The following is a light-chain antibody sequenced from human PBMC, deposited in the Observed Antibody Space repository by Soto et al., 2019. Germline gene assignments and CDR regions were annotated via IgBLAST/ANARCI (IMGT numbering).Light chain of an antibody. Sequence: ETVVTQSPVTLSVSPGEGATLSCRTSQSVGYNLAWYQQKPGQAPRPLIYGASTRITGIPARFSGSGSGTEFTLTITSLQCDDFAVYYCHHYGNWLEYSFGQGIKLQIK. J-gene: IGKJ2*03. CDR2: GAS. V-gene: IGKV3-15*01. CDR1: QSVGYN. CDR3: HHYGNWLEYS.